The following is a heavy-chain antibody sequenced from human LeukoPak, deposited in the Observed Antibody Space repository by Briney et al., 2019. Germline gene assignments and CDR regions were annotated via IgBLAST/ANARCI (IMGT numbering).Heavy chain of an antibody. CDR1: GYTFTSYY. CDR3: AREAYSGSYHGSAPPHGHDDY. Sequence: RASVKVSCKASGYTFTSYYMHWVRQAPGQGLEWMGIINPSGGSTSYAQKFQGRVTMTRDTSTSTVYMELSSLRSEDTAVYYCAREAYSGSYHGSAPPHGHDDYWGQGTLVTVSS. D-gene: IGHD1-26*01. J-gene: IGHJ4*02. V-gene: IGHV1-46*01. CDR2: INPSGGST.